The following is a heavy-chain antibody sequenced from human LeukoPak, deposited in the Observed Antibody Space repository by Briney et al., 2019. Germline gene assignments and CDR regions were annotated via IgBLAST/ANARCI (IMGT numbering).Heavy chain of an antibody. Sequence: GGSLRLSCAASGFTFSSYAMSWVRQAPGKGLEWVSAISGSGGSTYYADSVKGRFTIPRDNSKNTLYLQMNSLRVEDTAVYYCAKEVGYDSSGYDDYWGQGTLVTVSS. V-gene: IGHV3-23*01. J-gene: IGHJ4*02. CDR2: ISGSGGST. CDR1: GFTFSSYA. D-gene: IGHD3-22*01. CDR3: AKEVGYDSSGYDDY.